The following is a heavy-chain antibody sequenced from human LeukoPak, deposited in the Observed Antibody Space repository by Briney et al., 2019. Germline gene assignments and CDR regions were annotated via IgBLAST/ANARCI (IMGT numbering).Heavy chain of an antibody. D-gene: IGHD3-22*01. Sequence: GGSLRLSCAASGFTVSSNYMSWVRQAPGKGLEWVSVIYSGGSTYYADSVKGRFTISRDNSKNTLYLQMNSLRAEDTAVYYCARSVVAAAPLDYWGQGTLVTVSS. J-gene: IGHJ4*02. CDR2: IYSGGST. CDR1: GFTVSSNY. CDR3: ARSVVAAAPLDY. V-gene: IGHV3-53*01.